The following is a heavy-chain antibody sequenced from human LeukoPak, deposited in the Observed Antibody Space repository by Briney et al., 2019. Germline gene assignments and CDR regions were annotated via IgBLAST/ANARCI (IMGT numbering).Heavy chain of an antibody. J-gene: IGHJ4*02. CDR1: GFTFSNYA. CDR2: ISGSGGTR. D-gene: IGHD4/OR15-4a*01. CDR3: ARDRGYDYAPLGSATHVY. Sequence: GGSLRLSCAASGFTFSNYAMSWVRQTPGKGLEWVSSISGSGGTRFYADSVKGRFTISRDTSQNTLFLQLSNLRAEDTAVYFCARDRGYDYAPLGSATHVYWGQGTLVVVSS. V-gene: IGHV3-23*01.